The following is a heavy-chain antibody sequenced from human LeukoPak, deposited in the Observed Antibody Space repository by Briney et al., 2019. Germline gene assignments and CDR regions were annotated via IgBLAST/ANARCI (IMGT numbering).Heavy chain of an antibody. Sequence: GGSLRLSCAASGFTFSSYSMSWVRQAPGKGPEWVSSISSSSSYIYYADSVKGRFTISRDNAKNSLYLQMNSLRAEDTAVCYCAKIKPGSSGFPEGYWGQGTLVTVSS. J-gene: IGHJ4*02. CDR1: GFTFSSYS. V-gene: IGHV3-21*04. D-gene: IGHD3-22*01. CDR2: ISSSSSYI. CDR3: AKIKPGSSGFPEGY.